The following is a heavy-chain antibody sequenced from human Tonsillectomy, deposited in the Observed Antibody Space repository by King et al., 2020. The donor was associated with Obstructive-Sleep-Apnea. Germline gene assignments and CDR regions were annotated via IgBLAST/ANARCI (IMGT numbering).Heavy chain of an antibody. Sequence: QLVQSGAEVKKPGESLKISCKGSGYSFTSYWIGWVRQMPGKGLEWMGSIYPGDSDSRYSPSFQGQVTISADKSISTAYLPWCSLKASDNAMYYCASNMAAYCSSTSCYSDAFDIWGQGTMVTVSS. J-gene: IGHJ3*02. V-gene: IGHV5-51*01. CDR2: IYPGDSDS. D-gene: IGHD2-2*01. CDR1: GYSFTSYW. CDR3: ASNMAAYCSSTSCYSDAFDI.